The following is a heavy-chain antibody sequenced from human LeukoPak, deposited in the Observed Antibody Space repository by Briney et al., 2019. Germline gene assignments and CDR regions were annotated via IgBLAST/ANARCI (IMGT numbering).Heavy chain of an antibody. CDR1: GYIFTNYH. J-gene: IGHJ4*02. V-gene: IGHV1-46*01. CDR2: INPSGGST. CDR3: ASQYLDF. Sequence: ASVKVSCKASGYIFTNYHMHWVRQAPGQGLECMGIINPSGGSTNYAQKFQGRVTMTRDTSISTVYMEVSRLTSDDTAVYYCASQYLDFWGQGTLVTVSS.